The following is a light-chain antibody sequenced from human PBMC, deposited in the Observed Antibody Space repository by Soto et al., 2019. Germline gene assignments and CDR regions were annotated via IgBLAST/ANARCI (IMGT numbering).Light chain of an antibody. CDR1: QSVSSY. CDR3: RQRSNGGGGEYT. Sequence: EIVLTQSPATLSLSPGERATLSCRASQSVSSYLAWYQQKPGQAPRLLIYDASARATGIPARFSGSGSGTDFPRTLSSQRPEDFAVFFFRQRSNGGGGEYTFGQGTKLEIK. CDR2: DAS. J-gene: IGKJ2*01. V-gene: IGKV3-11*01.